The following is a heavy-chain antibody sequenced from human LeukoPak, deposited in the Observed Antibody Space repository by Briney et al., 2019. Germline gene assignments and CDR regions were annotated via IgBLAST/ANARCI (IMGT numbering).Heavy chain of an antibody. CDR2: ISYDGSNK. CDR1: GFTFSSYA. D-gene: IGHD6-19*01. J-gene: IGHJ3*02. V-gene: IGHV3-30-3*01. Sequence: GRSLRLSCAASGFTFSSYAMHWVRQAPGKGLEWVAVISYDGSNKYYADSVKGRFTISRDNSKNTLYLQMNSLRAEDTAVYYCARDSSGYSADHDAFDIRGQGTMVTVSS. CDR3: ARDSSGYSADHDAFDI.